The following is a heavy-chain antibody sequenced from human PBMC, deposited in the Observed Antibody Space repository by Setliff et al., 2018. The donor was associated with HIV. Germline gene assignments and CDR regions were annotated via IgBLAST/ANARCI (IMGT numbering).Heavy chain of an antibody. CDR1: GYTFTSYP. Sequence: ASVKVSCKASGYTFTSYPMHWVRQAPGQGLEWMGVINTSGGSAGYAEKFRGRVTMTRDTSTNTVYMDLRNLRSEDTAMYYCVKDSMGWDSRGMLDSWGPGTQVTVSS. CDR2: INTSGGSA. CDR3: VKDSMGWDSRGMLDS. D-gene: IGHD1-26*01. V-gene: IGHV1-46*01. J-gene: IGHJ4*02.